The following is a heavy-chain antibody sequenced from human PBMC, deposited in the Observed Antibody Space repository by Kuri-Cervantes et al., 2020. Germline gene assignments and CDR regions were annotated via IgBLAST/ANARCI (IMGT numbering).Heavy chain of an antibody. J-gene: IGHJ3*02. Sequence: GESLKISCAASGFTFSSYSMNWVRQAPGKGLEWVSYISSSSSTIYYADSVKGRFTISRDNSKNTLYLQMNSLRAEDTALYYCAKEGNTGYSYFQDAFDIWGQGTMVTVSS. CDR2: ISSSSSTI. CDR3: AKEGNTGYSYFQDAFDI. V-gene: IGHV3-48*01. CDR1: GFTFSSYS. D-gene: IGHD5-18*01.